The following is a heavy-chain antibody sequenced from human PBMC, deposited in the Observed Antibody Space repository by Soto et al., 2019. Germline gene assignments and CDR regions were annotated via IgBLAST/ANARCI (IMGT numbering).Heavy chain of an antibody. V-gene: IGHV6-1*01. Sequence: SQTLSLTCAISGDSVSSNSAAWNWIRQSPSRGLEWLGRTYYRSKWYKDYAVSVKSLLTINPYTSKNQFSLQLNSVTPEDTAVYYCARDRLMVYAALSYYYYYGMDVWGQGTTVTVSS. CDR1: GDSVSSNSAA. CDR2: TYYRSKWYK. D-gene: IGHD2-8*01. J-gene: IGHJ6*02. CDR3: ARDRLMVYAALSYYYYYGMDV.